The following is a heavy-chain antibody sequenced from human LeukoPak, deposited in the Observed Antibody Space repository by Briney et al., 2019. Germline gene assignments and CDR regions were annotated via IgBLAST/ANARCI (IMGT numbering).Heavy chain of an antibody. V-gene: IGHV1-69*04. CDR1: GGTFSSYA. Sequence: ASVKVSCKASGGTFSSYAISWVRQAPGQGLEWMGRIIPILGIANYAQSFQERVTITRDMSTSTAYMELSSLRSEDTAVYYCAAAPKGYCSSNSCRGDYIDYWGQGTLVTVSS. CDR3: AAAPKGYCSSNSCRGDYIDY. J-gene: IGHJ4*02. CDR2: IIPILGIA. D-gene: IGHD2-2*01.